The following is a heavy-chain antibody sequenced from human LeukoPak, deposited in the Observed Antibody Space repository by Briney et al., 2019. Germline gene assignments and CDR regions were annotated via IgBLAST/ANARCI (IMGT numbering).Heavy chain of an antibody. D-gene: IGHD1-26*01. CDR3: TRGRWELDY. Sequence: GGSLRLSCAGSGFTFSIYWMHWVRQAPGKGLVWVSRINSEGRSTDYAGCVKGRFTVSREDAKNTLYLQMNSLTAEDTAVYYGTRGRWELDYWGQGTLVTVSS. CDR2: INSEGRST. V-gene: IGHV3-74*01. CDR1: GFTFSIYW. J-gene: IGHJ4*02.